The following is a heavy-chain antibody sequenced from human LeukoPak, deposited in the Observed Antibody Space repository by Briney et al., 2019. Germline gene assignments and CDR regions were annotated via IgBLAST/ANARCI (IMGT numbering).Heavy chain of an antibody. Sequence: SETLSLTCTVSGGSISSHYWSWIRQPPGKGLEWIGYIYYSGSTNYNPSLKSRVTISVDTSKNQFSLKLSSVTAADTAVYYCARVVRDHNPYYMDVWGKGTTVTVSS. D-gene: IGHD4-23*01. CDR1: GGSISSHY. CDR2: IYYSGST. J-gene: IGHJ6*03. CDR3: ARVVRDHNPYYMDV. V-gene: IGHV4-59*11.